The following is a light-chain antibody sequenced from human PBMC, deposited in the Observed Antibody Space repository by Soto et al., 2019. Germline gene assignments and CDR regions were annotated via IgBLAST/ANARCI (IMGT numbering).Light chain of an antibody. CDR1: QSISSY. CDR3: QQSYSNLFT. V-gene: IGKV1-39*01. CDR2: AAS. Sequence: EIPMTQSPSSLCASVGDRVTTTCRASQSISSYLNWYQQTKGKAPKLLIYAASSLQSGVPSRFSGSGSGTDFTLSISSLQPEDFETYYCQQSYSNLFTFGQGTRLEIK. J-gene: IGKJ5*01.